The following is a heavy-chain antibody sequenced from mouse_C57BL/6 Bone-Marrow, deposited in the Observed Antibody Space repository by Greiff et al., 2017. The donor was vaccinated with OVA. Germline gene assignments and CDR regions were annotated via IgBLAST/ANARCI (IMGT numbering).Heavy chain of an antibody. CDR2: IDPSDSYT. V-gene: IGHV1-69*01. Sequence: VQLQQPGAELVMPGASVKLSCKASGYTFTSYWMHWVKQRPGQGLEWIGEIDPSDSYTNYNQKFKGKSTLTVDKSSSTAYMQLSSLTSEDSAVYYCARSDYYGSSYDWYFDVWGTGTTVTVSS. CDR1: GYTFTSYW. J-gene: IGHJ1*03. D-gene: IGHD1-1*01. CDR3: ARSDYYGSSYDWYFDV.